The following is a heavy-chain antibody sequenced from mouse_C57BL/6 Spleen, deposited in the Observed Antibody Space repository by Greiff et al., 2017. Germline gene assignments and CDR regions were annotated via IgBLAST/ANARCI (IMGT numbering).Heavy chain of an antibody. Sequence: QVQLQQPGAELVMPGASVKLSCKASGYTFTSYWMHWVKQRPGQGLEWIGEIDPSDSYTNYNQKFKGKSTLTVDKSSSTAYMQLSSLTSEDSAVYYCASRDYDGDAMDYWGQGTSVTVSS. CDR1: GYTFTSYW. D-gene: IGHD2-3*01. CDR2: IDPSDSYT. J-gene: IGHJ4*01. CDR3: ASRDYDGDAMDY. V-gene: IGHV1-69*01.